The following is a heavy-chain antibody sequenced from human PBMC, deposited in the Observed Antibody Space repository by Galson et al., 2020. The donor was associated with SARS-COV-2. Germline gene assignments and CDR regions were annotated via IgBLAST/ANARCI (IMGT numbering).Heavy chain of an antibody. CDR1: GFTFSSYG. V-gene: IGHV3-30*18. D-gene: IGHD1-26*01. CDR3: AKARSGSYWGWFDP. Sequence: TGGSLRLSCAASGFTFSSYGMHWVRQAPGKGLEWVAVISYDGSNKYYADSVKGRFTISRDNSKNTLYLQMNSLRAEDTAVYYCAKARSGSYWGWFDPWGQGTLVTVSS. J-gene: IGHJ5*02. CDR2: ISYDGSNK.